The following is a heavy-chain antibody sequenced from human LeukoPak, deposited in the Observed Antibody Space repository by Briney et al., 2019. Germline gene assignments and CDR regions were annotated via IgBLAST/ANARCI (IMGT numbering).Heavy chain of an antibody. V-gene: IGHV3-30-3*01. CDR1: GFTFSSYA. CDR3: ARDSPAYCGGGSCFSGGMDV. CDR2: ISYDGSNK. J-gene: IGHJ6*02. Sequence: PGGSLRLSCAASGFTFSSYAMHWVRQAPGKGLEWVAVISYDGSNKYYADSVKGRFTISRDNSKNTLYLQMNSLRAEDTAVYYCARDSPAYCGGGSCFSGGMDVWGQGTTVTVSS. D-gene: IGHD2-15*01.